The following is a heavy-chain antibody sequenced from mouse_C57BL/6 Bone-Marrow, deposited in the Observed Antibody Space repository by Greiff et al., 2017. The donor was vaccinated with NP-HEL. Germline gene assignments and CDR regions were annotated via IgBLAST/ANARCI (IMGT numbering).Heavy chain of an antibody. J-gene: IGHJ1*03. CDR2: IDPENGDT. V-gene: IGHV14-4*01. CDR3: TTDGSSCYWYFDG. CDR1: GFNIKDDY. Sequence: VQLKQSGAELVRPGASVKLSCTASGFNIKDDYMHWVKQRPEQGLEWIGWIDPENGDTEYASKFQGKATITADTSSTTAYLQLNSLTSEDTAFYYWTTDGSSCYWYFDGWGTGTTVTVSS. D-gene: IGHD1-1*01.